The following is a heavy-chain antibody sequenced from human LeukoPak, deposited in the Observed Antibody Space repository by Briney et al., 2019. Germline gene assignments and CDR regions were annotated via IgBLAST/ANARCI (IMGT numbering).Heavy chain of an antibody. CDR2: IYHSGST. CDR1: GYSISSGYF. D-gene: IGHD6-13*01. Sequence: SETLSLTCTVSGYSISSGYFWGWIRQPPGKGLEWIGSIYHSGSTSYNPSLKSRLTISVDTSKNQFSLKLNFVAAADTAMYYCARMFRSSWYINWFDPWGQGTLVTVSS. CDR3: ARMFRSSWYINWFDP. J-gene: IGHJ5*02. V-gene: IGHV4-38-2*02.